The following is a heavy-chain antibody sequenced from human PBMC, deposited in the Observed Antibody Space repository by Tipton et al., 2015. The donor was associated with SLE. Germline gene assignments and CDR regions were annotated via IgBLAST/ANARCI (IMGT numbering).Heavy chain of an antibody. CDR1: GYSISSGYY. Sequence: TLSLTCTVSGYSISSGYYWGWIRHPPGKGLEWIGSIYQSGRAIYNPSLNSRVTISVDPSKNQFSLNLTSVTAADTALYYCARGMVTWRGAIVGVDVWGQGTTVNVSS. D-gene: IGHD2-21*02. CDR2: IYQSGRA. V-gene: IGHV4-38-2*02. J-gene: IGHJ6*02. CDR3: ARGMVTWRGAIVGVDV.